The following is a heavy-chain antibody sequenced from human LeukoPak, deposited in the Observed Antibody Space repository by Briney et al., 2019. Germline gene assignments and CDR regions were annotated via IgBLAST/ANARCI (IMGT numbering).Heavy chain of an antibody. CDR2: SSSSGST. V-gene: IGHV4-59*08. Sequence: SETLSLTCTVSGGXISTYYCGWIRQPPGKGLEWIGYSSSSGSTNYNPSLNSRVTISVDTSKNQFSLKLSSVTAADTAVYHCARHGGSYSHDYWGQGTLVTVSS. CDR1: GGXISTYY. D-gene: IGHD1-26*01. CDR3: ARHGGSYSHDY. J-gene: IGHJ4*02.